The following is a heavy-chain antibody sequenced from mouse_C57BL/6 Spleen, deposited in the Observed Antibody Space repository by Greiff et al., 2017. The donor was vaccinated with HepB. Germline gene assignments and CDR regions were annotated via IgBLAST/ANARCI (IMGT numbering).Heavy chain of an antibody. CDR1: GFTFSNYW. D-gene: IGHD3-2*02. Sequence: EVMLVESGGGLVQPGGSMKLSCVASGFTFSNYWMNWVRQSPEKGLEWVAQIRLKSDNYATHYAESVKGRFTISRDDSKSSFYLQMNNLRAEDTGIYYCTGLDSSGYAMDYWGQGTSVTVSS. CDR3: TGLDSSGYAMDY. J-gene: IGHJ4*01. CDR2: IRLKSDNYAT. V-gene: IGHV6-3*01.